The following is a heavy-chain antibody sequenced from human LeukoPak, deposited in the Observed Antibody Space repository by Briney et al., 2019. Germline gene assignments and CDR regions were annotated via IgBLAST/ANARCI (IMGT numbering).Heavy chain of an antibody. D-gene: IGHD5-24*01. Sequence: ASVKVSCKASGYTLTNTYMNSVRQAPGQRLKWMGVINPSGTGTSYAQKFQGRITMSRDTSTSTVYMELSSLRSEDTAFYYCATDHSMANTAWWFDPWGQGTLVTVSS. V-gene: IGHV1-46*01. CDR3: ATDHSMANTAWWFDP. CDR1: GYTLTNTY. J-gene: IGHJ5*02. CDR2: INPSGTGT.